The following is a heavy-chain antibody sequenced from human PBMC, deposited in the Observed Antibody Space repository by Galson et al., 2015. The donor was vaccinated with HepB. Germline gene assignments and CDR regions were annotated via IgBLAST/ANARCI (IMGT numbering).Heavy chain of an antibody. CDR1: GGSFSGYY. CDR3: ARSEDSSGYFDY. Sequence: ETLSLTCAVYGGSFSGYYWSWIRQPPGKGLEWIGEINHSGSTNYNPSLKSRVTISVDTSKNQFSLKLSSVTAADTAVYYCARSEDSSGYFDYWGQGTLVTVSS. V-gene: IGHV4-34*01. J-gene: IGHJ4*02. CDR2: INHSGST. D-gene: IGHD6-6*01.